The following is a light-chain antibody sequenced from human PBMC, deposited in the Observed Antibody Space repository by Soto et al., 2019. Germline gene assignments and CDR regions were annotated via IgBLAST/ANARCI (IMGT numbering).Light chain of an antibody. J-gene: IGKJ5*01. CDR3: QQYHDWPPIT. CDR2: GAS. V-gene: IGKV3-15*01. CDR1: RSVINN. Sequence: EIVLTQSQATLSVSPGESATLSCLASRSVINNLAWYQQKPGQAPRLLIYGASTRATGIPARFSGSGSGTESTLTISSLQSEDFVVYYCQQYHDWPPITFGQGTRLEI.